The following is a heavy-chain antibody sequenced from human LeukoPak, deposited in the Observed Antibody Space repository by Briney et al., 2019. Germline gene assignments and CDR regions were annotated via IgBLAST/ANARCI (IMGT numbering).Heavy chain of an antibody. CDR1: GGSISSYY. Sequence: SQILSLTCTVSGGSISSYYWSWIRQPPGKGLEWIGYIYYSGSTNYNPSLKSRVTISVDTSKNQFSLKLNSVTAADTAVYYCARGWGIAARPNYFDYWGQGTLVTVSS. CDR3: ARGWGIAARPNYFDY. CDR2: IYYSGST. J-gene: IGHJ4*02. V-gene: IGHV4-59*01. D-gene: IGHD6-6*01.